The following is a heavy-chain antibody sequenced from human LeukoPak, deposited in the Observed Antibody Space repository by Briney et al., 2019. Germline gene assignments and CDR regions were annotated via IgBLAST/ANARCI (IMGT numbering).Heavy chain of an antibody. J-gene: IGHJ4*02. Sequence: SVKVSCKASGGTFSSYAISWVRQAPGQGLEWMGRIIPIFGTANYAQKFQGRVTITTDESTSTAYMELSSLRSEDTAVYYCARDDCLSSSWCKGPNYWRQGTLVTVSS. CDR2: IIPIFGTA. CDR3: ARDDCLSSSWCKGPNY. CDR1: GGTFSSYA. D-gene: IGHD6-13*01. V-gene: IGHV1-69*05.